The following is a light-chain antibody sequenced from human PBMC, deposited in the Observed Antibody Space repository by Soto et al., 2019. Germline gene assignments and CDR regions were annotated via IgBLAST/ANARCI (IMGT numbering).Light chain of an antibody. CDR1: QSVSSNH. J-gene: IGKJ1*01. CDR2: GGS. CDR3: QQYSSSRT. Sequence: IVLTPAPGPLFLSPGERATRSCRASQSVSSNHVAWYQQKPGQAPRLLIYGGSSRATGIPVRFSGSGSETDFTLTITRLEPEDVAVYYCQQYSSSRTFGQGTKVDIK. V-gene: IGKV3-20*01.